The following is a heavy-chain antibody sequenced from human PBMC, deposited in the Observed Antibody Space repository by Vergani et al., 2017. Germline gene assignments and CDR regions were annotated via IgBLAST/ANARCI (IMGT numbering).Heavy chain of an antibody. D-gene: IGHD5-24*01. Sequence: QVQLQKSGSGLVKPSQTLSLTCAVSGGSISSGGYSWSWIRQPPGKGLEWIGYIYHSGSTYYNPSLKSRVTISVDRSKNQFSLKLSAVTAADTAVYYCARATGDGYNGGFDYWGQGTLVTVSS. J-gene: IGHJ4*02. CDR3: ARATGDGYNGGFDY. V-gene: IGHV4-30-2*01. CDR2: IYHSGST. CDR1: GGSISSGGYS.